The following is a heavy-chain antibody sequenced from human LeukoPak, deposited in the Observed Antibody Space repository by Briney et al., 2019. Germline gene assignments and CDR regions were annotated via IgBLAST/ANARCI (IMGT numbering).Heavy chain of an antibody. CDR3: ARSRGYSYGPWEGWFDP. CDR2: IYSGGST. D-gene: IGHD5-18*01. V-gene: IGHV3-66*01. CDR1: GFTVSSNY. Sequence: QTGGSLRLSCAASGFTVSSNYMSWVRQAPGKGLEWVSVIYSGGSTYYADSVKGRFTISRDNSKNTLYLQMNSLRAEDTAVYYCARSRGYSYGPWEGWFDPWGQGTLVTVSS. J-gene: IGHJ5*02.